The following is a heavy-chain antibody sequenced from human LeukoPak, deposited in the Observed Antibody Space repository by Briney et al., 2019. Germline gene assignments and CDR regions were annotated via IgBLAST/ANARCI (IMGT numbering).Heavy chain of an antibody. CDR1: GFXFNSYA. J-gene: IGHJ4*02. CDR2: IYAGGTT. Sequence: GGSLTLSCAASGFXFNSYAIGWVRQPPGTGLEWVSCIYAGGTTYYSDSLQGRFTISRHNSENTLYLRMNSLRPEDTAVYYCARESSVSGWYIYWGQGTLVTVSS. CDR3: ARESSVSGWYIY. V-gene: IGHV3-53*04. D-gene: IGHD6-19*01.